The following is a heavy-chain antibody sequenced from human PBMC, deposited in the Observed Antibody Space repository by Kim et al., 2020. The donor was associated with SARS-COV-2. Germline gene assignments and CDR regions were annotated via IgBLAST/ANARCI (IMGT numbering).Heavy chain of an antibody. D-gene: IGHD3-10*01. CDR1: GYRFTTYG. Sequence: ASVKVSCTASGYRFTTYGITWVRQVPGQGPEWMGWISGYRGNTNYAQKFQGRVTMITETSTSAAYMELRRLRSDDTAVYYCARAPLWFGESPNWFDPWGQGPLVTVSS. CDR3: ARAPLWFGESPNWFDP. V-gene: IGHV1-18*01. CDR2: ISGYRGNT. J-gene: IGHJ5*02.